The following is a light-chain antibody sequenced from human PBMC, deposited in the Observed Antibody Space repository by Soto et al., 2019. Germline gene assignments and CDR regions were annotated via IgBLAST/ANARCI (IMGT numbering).Light chain of an antibody. Sequence: DIQMTQSPSSLSASLGDRVTITCRASQDISTYLNWYQQKPGKAPNLLIYTVPNLETGVPSRFSVSGSGTVFTLTISALQPEDIATYYCQQYNSLPYTFGQGTRLEIE. J-gene: IGKJ2*01. V-gene: IGKV1-33*01. CDR1: QDISTY. CDR3: QQYNSLPYT. CDR2: TVP.